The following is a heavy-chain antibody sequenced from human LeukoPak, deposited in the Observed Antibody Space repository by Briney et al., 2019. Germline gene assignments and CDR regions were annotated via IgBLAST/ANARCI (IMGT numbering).Heavy chain of an antibody. J-gene: IGHJ5*02. Sequence: SETLSLTCSVSGDSISSGSYYWSWIRQPAGKGLEWIGRIYTSGRTNYNPSLKSRVTISVDTSKNQFSLKLSSVTAADTAVYYCARDKSYCTSISCYYNWFDPWGQGTRVTVSS. CDR1: GDSISSGSYY. V-gene: IGHV4-61*02. CDR2: IYTSGRT. D-gene: IGHD2-2*01. CDR3: ARDKSYCTSISCYYNWFDP.